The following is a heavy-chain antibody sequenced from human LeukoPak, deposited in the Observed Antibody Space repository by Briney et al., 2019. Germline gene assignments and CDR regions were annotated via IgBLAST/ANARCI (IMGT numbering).Heavy chain of an antibody. J-gene: IGHJ4*02. CDR2: INSDGSTT. D-gene: IGHD5-12*01. Sequence: GGSLRLSCTASGFTFSGLWMHWVRQAPGQGLVWVARINSDGSTTTYADSVKGRFTISRDNSKNTLYLQMNSLRAEDTAVYYCAKGGATILDYWGQGTLVTVSS. V-gene: IGHV3-74*01. CDR3: AKGGATILDY. CDR1: GFTFSGLW.